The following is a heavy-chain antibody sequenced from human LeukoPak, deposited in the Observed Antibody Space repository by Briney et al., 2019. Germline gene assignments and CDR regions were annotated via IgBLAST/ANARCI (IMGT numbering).Heavy chain of an antibody. CDR3: ARGNNGDYDETFDV. Sequence: SETLSLTCSVSGGSIYSGDYSWTWIRQPPGKGLEWIGYISHSGSTYHNPSLKSRVTISVDRSKNQFSLRLNSVTVADTAVYYRARGNNGDYDETFDVWGRGTMVTVSS. CDR1: GGSIYSGDYS. V-gene: IGHV4-30-2*01. D-gene: IGHD4-17*01. CDR2: ISHSGST. J-gene: IGHJ3*01.